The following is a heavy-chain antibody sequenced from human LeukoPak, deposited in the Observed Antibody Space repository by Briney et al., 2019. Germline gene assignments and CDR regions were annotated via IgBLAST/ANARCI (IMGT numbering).Heavy chain of an antibody. CDR2: AYYTGST. CDR3: ARHVAYYYDSSGYPDF. Sequence: SETLSLTCTVSGTSIRSSSMSWGWIRQPPGKGLEWLGSAYYTGSTFHNPSLKRRVTIPVDTSKNQFSLRLTSVTAADTAIYYCARHVAYYYDSSGYPDFWGQGTLVTVSS. D-gene: IGHD3-22*01. V-gene: IGHV4-39*01. CDR1: GTSIRSSSMS. J-gene: IGHJ4*02.